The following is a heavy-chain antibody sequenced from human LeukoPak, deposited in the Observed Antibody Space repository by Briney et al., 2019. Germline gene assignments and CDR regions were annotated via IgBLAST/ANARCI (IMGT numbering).Heavy chain of an antibody. CDR3: ARGALGGSGSYAY. D-gene: IGHD3-10*01. CDR2: INPNSGGT. J-gene: IGHJ4*02. Sequence: ASVKVSCKASGYTSTGYYMHWVRQAPGQGLEWMGWINPNSGGTNYAQKFQGRVTMTRDTSISTAYMELSRLRSDDTAVYYCARGALGGSGSYAYWGQGTLVTVSS. V-gene: IGHV1-2*02. CDR1: GYTSTGYY.